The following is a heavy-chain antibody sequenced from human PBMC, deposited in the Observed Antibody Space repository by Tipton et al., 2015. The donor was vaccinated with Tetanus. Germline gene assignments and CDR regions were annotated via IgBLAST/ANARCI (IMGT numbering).Heavy chain of an antibody. V-gene: IGHV4-34*01. CDR1: GGTFNSYF. Sequence: TLSLTCAVYGGTFNSYFWTWIRQPPGKGLEWIGEINYDGSTNYSPSLKSRVTLSLDTTKKQVSLKLSSVTAADTAVYYCARGDYYGSGTYDVWGQGTTVTVPS. J-gene: IGHJ6*02. D-gene: IGHD3-10*01. CDR2: INYDGST. CDR3: ARGDYYGSGTYDV.